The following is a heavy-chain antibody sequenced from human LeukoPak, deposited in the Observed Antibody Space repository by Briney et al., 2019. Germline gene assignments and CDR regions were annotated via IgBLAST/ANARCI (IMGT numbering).Heavy chain of an antibody. D-gene: IGHD3/OR15-3a*01. V-gene: IGHV3-23*01. Sequence: PGRSLRLSCAASGFTFDDYAMHWVRQAPGKGLEWVSTISSSGGDTYYADSVEGRFTISRDNSKNTLYLRMISLRVEDTAVYYCARLISMNFFYWGQGALLTVSS. CDR1: GFTFDDYA. CDR2: ISSSGGDT. J-gene: IGHJ4*02. CDR3: ARLISMNFFY.